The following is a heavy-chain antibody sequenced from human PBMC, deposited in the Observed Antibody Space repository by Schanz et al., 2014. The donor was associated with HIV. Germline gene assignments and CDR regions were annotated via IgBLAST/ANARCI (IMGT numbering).Heavy chain of an antibody. CDR2: IVVGSGDT. V-gene: IGHV1-58*01. CDR1: GFPIINSA. J-gene: IGHJ4*02. D-gene: IGHD2-2*01. Sequence: QLQLVQSGPEVKKPGTSVKVSCKASGFPIINSAVQWVRQARGQRLEWIGWIVVGSGDTHYAQKFRERVSITRXMSTSTXXVEXXXLRSEDTAVYYCAASERPVVAAPTWGQGTLVTVSS. CDR3: AASERPVVAAPT.